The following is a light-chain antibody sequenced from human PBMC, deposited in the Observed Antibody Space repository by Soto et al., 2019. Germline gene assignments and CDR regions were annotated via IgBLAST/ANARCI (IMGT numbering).Light chain of an antibody. CDR2: KAS. CDR3: QHYNSYSEA. J-gene: IGKJ1*01. V-gene: IGKV1-5*03. Sequence: DRVTITCRASQTISSWLAWYQQKPGKAPKLLIYKASTLKSGVPSRFSGSGSGAEFTLTISSLQPDDFATYYCQHYNSYSEAFGQGTKVDIK. CDR1: QTISSW.